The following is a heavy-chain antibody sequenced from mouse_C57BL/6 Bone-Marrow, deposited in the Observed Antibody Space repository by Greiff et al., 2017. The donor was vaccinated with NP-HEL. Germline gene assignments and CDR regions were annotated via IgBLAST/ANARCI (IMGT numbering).Heavy chain of an antibody. J-gene: IGHJ1*03. CDR2: IDPNSGGT. Sequence: QVQLQQPGADLVKPGASVKLSCKASGYTFTSYWMHWVKQRPGRGLAWIGRIDPNSGGTKFNEKFKTKATLTVDKPSSTAYTQLSSLTSEDSAVYYCARYYYGSRGWYFDVWGTGTTVTVSS. D-gene: IGHD1-1*01. CDR3: ARYYYGSRGWYFDV. CDR1: GYTFTSYW. V-gene: IGHV1-72*01.